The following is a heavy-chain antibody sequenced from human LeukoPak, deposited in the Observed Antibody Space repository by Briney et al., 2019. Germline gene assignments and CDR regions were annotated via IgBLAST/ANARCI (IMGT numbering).Heavy chain of an antibody. CDR3: ARGLDDSSSWFHFDY. Sequence: GASVKASCKASGGTFSSYAISWVRQAPGQGLEWMGGIIPIFGTANYAQKFQGRVTITADESTSTAYMELSSLRSEDTAVYYCARGLDDSSSWFHFDYWGQGTLVTVSS. CDR2: IIPIFGTA. J-gene: IGHJ4*02. D-gene: IGHD6-13*01. CDR1: GGTFSSYA. V-gene: IGHV1-69*13.